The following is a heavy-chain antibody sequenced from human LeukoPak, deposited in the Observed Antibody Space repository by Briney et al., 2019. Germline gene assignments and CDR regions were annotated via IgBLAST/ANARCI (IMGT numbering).Heavy chain of an antibody. CDR2: ISSSGSTI. Sequence: GGSLRLSCAASGFTFSSYEMNWVRQAPGKGLEWVSYISSSGSTIYYADSVKGRFTISRDNAKNSLYLQMNSLRAEDTAVYYCARSPSYYYDSSGYPRGFWWFDPWGQGTLVTVSS. V-gene: IGHV3-48*03. CDR1: GFTFSSYE. J-gene: IGHJ5*02. CDR3: ARSPSYYYDSSGYPRGFWWFDP. D-gene: IGHD3-22*01.